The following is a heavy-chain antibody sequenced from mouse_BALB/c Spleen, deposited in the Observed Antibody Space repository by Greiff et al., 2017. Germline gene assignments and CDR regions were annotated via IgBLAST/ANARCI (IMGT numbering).Heavy chain of an antibody. CDR2: IYPGDGDT. CDR1: GYAFSSYW. CDR3: ARELLLYWYFDV. V-gene: IGHV1-80*01. J-gene: IGHJ1*01. Sequence: VKLMESGAELVRPGSSVKISCKASGYAFSSYWMNWVKQRPGQGLEWIGQIYPGDGDTNYNGKFKGKATLTADKSSSTAYMQLSSLTSEDSAVYFCARELLLYWYFDVWGAGTTVTVSS. D-gene: IGHD2-12*01.